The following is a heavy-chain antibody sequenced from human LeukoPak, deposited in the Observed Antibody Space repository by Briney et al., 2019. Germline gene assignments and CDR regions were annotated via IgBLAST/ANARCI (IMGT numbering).Heavy chain of an antibody. CDR3: ARGHWMTTVTLSYYYYGMDV. J-gene: IGHJ6*02. Sequence: ASVKVSCKASGSTFTSYDINWVRQATGQGLEWMGWMNPNSGNTGYAQKFQGRVTMTRNTSISTAYMELSSLRSEDTAVYYCARGHWMTTVTLSYYYYGMDVWGQGTTVTVSS. V-gene: IGHV1-8*01. CDR2: MNPNSGNT. CDR1: GSTFTSYD. D-gene: IGHD4-11*01.